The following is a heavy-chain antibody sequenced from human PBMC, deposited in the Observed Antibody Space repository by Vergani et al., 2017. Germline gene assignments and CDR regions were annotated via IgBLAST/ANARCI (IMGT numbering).Heavy chain of an antibody. CDR1: GYTFTGYY. D-gene: IGHD6-19*01. V-gene: IGHV1-2*02. CDR2: INPNSGGT. Sequence: QVQLVQSGAEVKKPGASVKVSCKASGYTFTGYYMHWVRQAPGQGLEWMGWINPNSGGTNYAQKFQGRVTMTRDTSISTAYMELSRLRSDDTAVYYCSRGGSSGRYFYYYYYYGMDVWGQGTTVTVSS. J-gene: IGHJ6*02. CDR3: SRGGSSGRYFYYYYYYGMDV.